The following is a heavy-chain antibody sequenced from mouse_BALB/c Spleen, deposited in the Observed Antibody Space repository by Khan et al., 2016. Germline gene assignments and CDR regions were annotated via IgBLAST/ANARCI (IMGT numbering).Heavy chain of an antibody. J-gene: IGHJ2*01. Sequence: EVELVESGGGLVQPGGSLRLSCATSGFTFTDYYMSWIRQPPGKALEWLGFIRNKANGYTTEYSASVKGRFTISRDNSQSILYLQMNTLRAGDSATYYCARTDYWGQGTTLTVSS. CDR1: GFTFTDYY. V-gene: IGHV7-3*02. CDR3: ARTDY. CDR2: IRNKANGYTT.